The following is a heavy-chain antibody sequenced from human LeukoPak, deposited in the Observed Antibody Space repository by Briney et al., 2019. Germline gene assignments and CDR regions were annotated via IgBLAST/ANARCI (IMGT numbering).Heavy chain of an antibody. CDR2: ISSSSSYI. D-gene: IGHD6-19*01. V-gene: IGHV3-21*01. CDR3: ASVWQWLVLNALDI. Sequence: GGSLRLSCAASGFTFSSYSMNWVRQAPGKGLEWVSSISSSSSYIYYADSVKGRFTISRDNAKNSLYLQMNSLRAEDTAVYYCASVWQWLVLNALDIWGQGTMVTVSS. CDR1: GFTFSSYS. J-gene: IGHJ3*02.